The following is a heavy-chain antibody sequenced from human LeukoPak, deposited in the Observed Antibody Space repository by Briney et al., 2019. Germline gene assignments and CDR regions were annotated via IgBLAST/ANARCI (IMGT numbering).Heavy chain of an antibody. CDR3: ARGAVPESYYYMDV. CDR2: INPNSGGT. V-gene: IGHV1-2*02. D-gene: IGHD1-14*01. Sequence: ASVKVSCKASGYSFTGYYIHWVRQAPGQGLEWMGWINPNSGGTNYAQKFQGRVTMTRDTSISTAYMELSRLRSEDTAVYYCARGAVPESYYYMDVWGKGTTVTVSS. J-gene: IGHJ6*03. CDR1: GYSFTGYY.